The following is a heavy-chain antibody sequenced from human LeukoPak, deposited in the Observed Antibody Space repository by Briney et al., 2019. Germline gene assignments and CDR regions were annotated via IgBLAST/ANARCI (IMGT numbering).Heavy chain of an antibody. D-gene: IGHD5-24*01. CDR1: GFTFDDYG. CDR2: INWNGGST. J-gene: IGHJ6*03. CDR3: ARGGDGYNYYYYYYMDV. Sequence: GGSLRLSCAASGFTFDDYGMSWVRQAPGQGLEWVSGINWNGGSTGYADSVKGRFTISRDNAKNSLYLQMNSLRAEDTALYYCARGGDGYNYYYYYYMDVWGKGTTVTVSS. V-gene: IGHV3-20*04.